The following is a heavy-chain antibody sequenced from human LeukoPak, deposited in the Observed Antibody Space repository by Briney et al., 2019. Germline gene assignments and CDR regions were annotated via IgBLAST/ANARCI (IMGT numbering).Heavy chain of an antibody. CDR1: GFTFRSYT. J-gene: IGHJ4*02. CDR3: ARGFCTSASCYGSY. Sequence: GGFLRLSCAASGFTFRSYTMNWVRQAPGKGLEWVSSISSSSSSIYYADSVKGRFTISRDNAKKSLYLQMNSLRAEDTAMYYCARGFCTSASCYGSYWGQGTLVTVSS. CDR2: ISSSSSSI. V-gene: IGHV3-21*01. D-gene: IGHD2-2*01.